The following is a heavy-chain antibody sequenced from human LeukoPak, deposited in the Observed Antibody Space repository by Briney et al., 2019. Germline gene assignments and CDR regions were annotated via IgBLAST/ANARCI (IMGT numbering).Heavy chain of an antibody. Sequence: GGSLRLSCAASEFSVGSNYMTWVRQAPGKGLEWVSYISSSGSTIYYADSVKGRFTISRDNAKNSLYLQMNSLRAEDTAVYYCARDGGLWFGELSIDYWGQGTLVTVSS. J-gene: IGHJ4*02. CDR1: EFSVGSNY. CDR3: ARDGGLWFGELSIDY. D-gene: IGHD3-10*01. V-gene: IGHV3-48*03. CDR2: ISSSGSTI.